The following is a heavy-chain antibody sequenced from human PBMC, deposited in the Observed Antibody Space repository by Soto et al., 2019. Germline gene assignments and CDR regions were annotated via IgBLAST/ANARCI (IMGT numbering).Heavy chain of an antibody. V-gene: IGHV3-7*04. D-gene: IGHD4-4*01. CDR2: IKQDGSEK. Sequence: EVQLVESGGGLVQPGGSLRLSCAASGFTFSSYWMSWVRQAPGKGLEWVANIKQDGSEKYYVDSVKGRFTISRDNAKNSLYLQMNSLRAEDTAVYYCAGGDYRNYAPSYYGMDVWGQGTTVTVSS. J-gene: IGHJ6*02. CDR1: GFTFSSYW. CDR3: AGGDYRNYAPSYYGMDV.